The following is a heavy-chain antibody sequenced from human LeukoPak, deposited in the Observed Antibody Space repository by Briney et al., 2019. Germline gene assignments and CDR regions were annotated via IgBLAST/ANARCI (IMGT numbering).Heavy chain of an antibody. CDR2: IYYTRST. J-gene: IGHJ4*02. V-gene: IGHV4-59*01. CDR1: GGSISSYY. Sequence: PSETLSLTCTVSGGSISSYYWSWIRQPPGKGLEWIGYIYYTRSTHYNPSLKSRVTISVDTSKNQFSLKLSSVTAADTAAYYYARVRYSDVLTGYYGDGYFDYWGQGTLVTVSS. D-gene: IGHD3-9*01. CDR3: ARVRYSDVLTGYYGDGYFDY.